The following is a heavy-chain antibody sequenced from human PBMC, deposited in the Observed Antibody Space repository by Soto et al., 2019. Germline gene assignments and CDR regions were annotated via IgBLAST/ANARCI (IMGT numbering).Heavy chain of an antibody. CDR2: ISSSTTYT. Sequence: PGGSLRLSCAASGFTFSDYYMTWIRQAPGKGLGWVSYISSSTTYTNYADSVKGRFTISRDNAKNSLYLQMNSLRAEDTAVYYCARGGYYYDSSGHFDSFDYWGQGTLVTVSS. CDR1: GFTFSDYY. D-gene: IGHD3-22*01. CDR3: ARGGYYYDSSGHFDSFDY. V-gene: IGHV3-11*06. J-gene: IGHJ4*02.